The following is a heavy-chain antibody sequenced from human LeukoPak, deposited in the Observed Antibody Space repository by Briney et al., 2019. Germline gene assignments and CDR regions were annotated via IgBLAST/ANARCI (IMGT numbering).Heavy chain of an antibody. CDR3: TRDRYSGYHFGY. J-gene: IGHJ4*02. CDR1: GFTVSSNY. Sequence: PGGSLRLSCVVSGFTVSSNYMSWVRQAPGKGLECVSIIYSDGTKYYADSVKGRFTISRDNSKNMVNLQMNSLRAEDTAMYYCTRDRYSGYHFGYWGQGTLVTVSS. V-gene: IGHV3-53*01. D-gene: IGHD3-22*01. CDR2: IYSDGTK.